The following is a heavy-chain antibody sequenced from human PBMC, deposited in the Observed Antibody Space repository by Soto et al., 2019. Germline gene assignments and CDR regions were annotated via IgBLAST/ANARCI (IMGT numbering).Heavy chain of an antibody. CDR2: ISYDGSNK. D-gene: IGHD3-9*01. J-gene: IGHJ5*02. CDR3: AKDNSPRIFYGSFPQFDP. Sequence: PGGSLRLSCAASGFTFSSYGMHWVRQAPGKGLEWVAVISYDGSNKYYADSVKGRFAISRDNSKNTLYLQMNSLRAEDTAVYYCAKDNSPRIFYGSFPQFDPWGQGTLVTVSS. CDR1: GFTFSSYG. V-gene: IGHV3-30*18.